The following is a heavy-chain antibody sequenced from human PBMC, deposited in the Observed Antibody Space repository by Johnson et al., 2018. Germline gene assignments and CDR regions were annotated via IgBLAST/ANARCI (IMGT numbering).Heavy chain of an antibody. V-gene: IGHV3-23*04. CDR3: ARAPGWLQLSAFDI. CDR1: GFTFSSYG. D-gene: IGHD5-24*01. Sequence: VQLVESGGGVVQPGRSLRLSCAASGFTFSSYGMHWVRQAPGKGLEWVSAISGSGGSTYYADSVKGRFTISRDNSKNTLYLQMNSRRAEDTAGYYCARAPGWLQLSAFDIWGQGTMVTVSS. J-gene: IGHJ3*02. CDR2: ISGSGGST.